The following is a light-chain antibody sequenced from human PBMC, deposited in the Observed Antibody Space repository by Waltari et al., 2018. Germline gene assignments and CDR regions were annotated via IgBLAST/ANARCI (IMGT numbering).Light chain of an antibody. CDR3: QQSLTSPRFT. V-gene: IGKV1-39*01. CDR2: AAS. CDR1: QSVSTF. J-gene: IGKJ4*01. Sequence: EIQMTQSTSSLFASVGDSVTLPCRAIQSVSTFLNWYQPKPGKAPRLLIYAASTFSSGVPSRVSGSGSGTDFTLTISGLQSDDIAVYYCQQSLTSPRFTFGGGTKVQIK.